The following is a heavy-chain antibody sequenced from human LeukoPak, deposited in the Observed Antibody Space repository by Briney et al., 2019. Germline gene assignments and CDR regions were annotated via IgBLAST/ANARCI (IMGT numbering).Heavy chain of an antibody. CDR1: GFTVSSNY. Sequence: GGSLRLSCAASGFTVSSNYMSWVRQAPGKGLEWVPAIYSGGSTYYADSVKGRFTISRDNSKNTLYLQMNSLRAEDTAVYYCARDPSIAAAGYWGQGTLVTVSS. D-gene: IGHD6-13*01. J-gene: IGHJ4*02. CDR3: ARDPSIAAAGY. V-gene: IGHV3-53*01. CDR2: IYSGGST.